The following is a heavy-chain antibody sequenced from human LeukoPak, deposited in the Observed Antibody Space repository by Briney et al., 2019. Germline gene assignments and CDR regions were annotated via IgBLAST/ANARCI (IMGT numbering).Heavy chain of an antibody. Sequence: SETLSLTCTVSGGSISSYYWSWIRQPPGKGLEWIGYMYYSGSTNYKHSLKSRVTISIDTSKNQFSLKLSSVAAADMAVYYCARGRTYVDYWGQGNLCTVSS. CDR2: MYYSGST. D-gene: IGHD1-26*01. J-gene: IGHJ4*02. V-gene: IGHV4-59*08. CDR3: ARGRTYVDY. CDR1: GGSISSYY.